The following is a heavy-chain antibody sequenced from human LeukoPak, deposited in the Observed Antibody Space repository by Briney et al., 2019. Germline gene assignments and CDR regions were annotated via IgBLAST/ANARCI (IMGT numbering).Heavy chain of an antibody. CDR3: AKFPGYSSGWATY. Sequence: GGSLRLSCAASGFTFDDYAMHWVRQAPGKGLEWVSGISWNSGSIGYADSVKGRFTISRDNAKNSLYLQMNSLRAEDTAVYYCAKFPGYSSGWATYWGQGTLVTVSS. CDR1: GFTFDDYA. V-gene: IGHV3-9*01. CDR2: ISWNSGSI. J-gene: IGHJ4*02. D-gene: IGHD6-19*01.